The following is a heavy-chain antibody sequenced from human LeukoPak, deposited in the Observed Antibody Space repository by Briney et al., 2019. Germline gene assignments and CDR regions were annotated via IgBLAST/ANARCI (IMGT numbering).Heavy chain of an antibody. Sequence: GASVKVSCKASGYTFTSYGISWVRQAPGQGLEWMGWINPNSGGTNYAQKFQGRVTMTRDTSISTAYMELSRLRSDDTAVYYCARGPFRGAAVGTTESVDYWGQGTLVTVSS. CDR2: INPNSGGT. CDR3: ARGPFRGAAVGTTESVDY. V-gene: IGHV1-2*02. D-gene: IGHD6-13*01. CDR1: GYTFTSYG. J-gene: IGHJ4*02.